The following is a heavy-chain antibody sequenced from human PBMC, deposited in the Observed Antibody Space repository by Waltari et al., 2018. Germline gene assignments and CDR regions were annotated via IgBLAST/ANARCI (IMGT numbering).Heavy chain of an antibody. CDR1: GGSISSGGYY. D-gene: IGHD2-15*01. V-gene: IGHV4-31*03. CDR3: ARTVVAATPDY. J-gene: IGHJ4*02. Sequence: QVQLQESGPGLVKPSQTLSLTCTVSGGSISSGGYYWSWIRQHPGKGLEWIGYIYYSGSTYYNPSLKIRVTISVDTSKNQFSLKLSSVTAADTAMYYCARTVVAATPDYWGQGTLVTVSS. CDR2: IYYSGST.